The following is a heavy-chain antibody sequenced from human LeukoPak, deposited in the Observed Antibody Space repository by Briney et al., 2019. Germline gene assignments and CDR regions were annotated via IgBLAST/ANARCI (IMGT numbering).Heavy chain of an antibody. CDR2: IYTSGST. CDR1: GGSISSYY. D-gene: IGHD6-6*01. CDR3: ARDHLEYSSSAGGHYYYYYMDV. J-gene: IGHJ6*03. V-gene: IGHV4-4*07. Sequence: PSETLSLTCTVSGGSISSYYWSWIRQPAGKGLEWIGRIYTSGSTNYNPSLKSRVTMSVDTSKNQFSLKLSSVTAADTAVYYCARDHLEYSSSAGGHYYYYYMDVWGKGTTVTVSS.